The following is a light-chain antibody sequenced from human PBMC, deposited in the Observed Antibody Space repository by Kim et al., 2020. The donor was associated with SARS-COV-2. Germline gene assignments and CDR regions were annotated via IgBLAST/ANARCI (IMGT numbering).Light chain of an antibody. CDR2: KAS. J-gene: IGKJ1*01. CDR1: QSLNTW. Sequence: DIQMTQSPSTLSASVGDRVTITCRASQSLNTWLAWYQQKPGKAPKLLIYKASNLDSGVPSRFSGSGSGTEFTLTITSLQPDDSATYCCQQYSGGWTFGQGTKVDIK. CDR3: QQYSGGWT. V-gene: IGKV1-5*03.